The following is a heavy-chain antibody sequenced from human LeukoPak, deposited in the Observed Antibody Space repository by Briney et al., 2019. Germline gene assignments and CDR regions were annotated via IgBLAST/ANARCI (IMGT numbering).Heavy chain of an antibody. J-gene: IGHJ4*02. CDR1: GGSISSYY. V-gene: IGHV4-59*08. D-gene: IGHD1-26*01. CDR3: AAIVGATEVIDY. CDR2: IYYSGST. Sequence: SETLSLTCTVSGGSISSYYWIWIRQPPGKGLEWIGYIYYSGSTNYNPSLKSRVTISVDTSKNQFSLKLSSVTAADTAVYYCAAIVGATEVIDYWGQGTLVTVSS.